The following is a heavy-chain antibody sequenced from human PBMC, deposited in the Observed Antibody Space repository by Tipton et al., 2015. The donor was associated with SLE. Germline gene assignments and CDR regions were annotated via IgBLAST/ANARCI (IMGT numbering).Heavy chain of an antibody. V-gene: IGHV4-59*08. J-gene: IGHJ6*02. D-gene: IGHD6-13*01. CDR1: GGSIINKH. CDR2: MQYSGTT. CDR3: ARRRGSSNWYSRYGLDV. Sequence: TLSLTCTVSGGSIINKHWSWIRQPPGKGLEFIAYMQYSGTTNYNPSLKSRVTISAETSKNQFSLTLKSVTAADTAVYYCARRRGSSNWYSRYGLDVWGQGTTVTVSS.